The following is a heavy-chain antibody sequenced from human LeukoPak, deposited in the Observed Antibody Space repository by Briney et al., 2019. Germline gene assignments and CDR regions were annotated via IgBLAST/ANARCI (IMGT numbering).Heavy chain of an antibody. CDR3: ARGGIAAADPIEYYYYGMDV. Sequence: EASVTVSFTASGGTFSSYAISWVRQAPGQGLEWMGGIIPIFGTANYAQKFQGRVTITADESTSTAYMELSSLRSEDTAVYYCARGGIAAADPIEYYYYGMDVWGQGTTVTVSS. CDR2: IIPIFGTA. D-gene: IGHD6-13*01. V-gene: IGHV1-69*13. CDR1: GGTFSSYA. J-gene: IGHJ6*02.